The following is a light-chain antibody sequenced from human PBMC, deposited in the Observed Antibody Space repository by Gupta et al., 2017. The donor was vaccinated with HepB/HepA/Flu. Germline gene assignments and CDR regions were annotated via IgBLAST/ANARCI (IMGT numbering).Light chain of an antibody. CDR3: SSFTSSSTRV. Sequence: QSALTQPASVSGSPGQSITISCSGTSSDVGGYTYVSWYQQHPGKAPTLMIDDVSNRPSGVSNRFSCSKSGNTASLNISGLQAEDEADYYCSSFTSSSTRVFGTGTKVTVL. V-gene: IGLV2-14*03. CDR2: DVS. CDR1: SSDVGGYTY. J-gene: IGLJ1*01.